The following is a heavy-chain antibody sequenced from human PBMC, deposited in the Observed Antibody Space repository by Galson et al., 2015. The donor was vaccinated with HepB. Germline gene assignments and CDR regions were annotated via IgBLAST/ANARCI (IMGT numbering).Heavy chain of an antibody. CDR2: IKGKTDGGTT. CDR1: GFTFSNAW. D-gene: IGHD5-18*01. Sequence: SLRLSCAASGFTFSNAWMSWVRQAPGKGLEWVGRIKGKTDGGTTDYAAPVKGRFTISRDDSKNTLYLQMNSLKTEDTAVYYCTMPGEIQLWSPNYYYGMDVWGQGTTVTVSS. V-gene: IGHV3-15*01. J-gene: IGHJ6*02. CDR3: TMPGEIQLWSPNYYYGMDV.